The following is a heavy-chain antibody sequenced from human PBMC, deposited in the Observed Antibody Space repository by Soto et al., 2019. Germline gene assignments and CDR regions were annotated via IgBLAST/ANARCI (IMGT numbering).Heavy chain of an antibody. J-gene: IGHJ4*02. CDR2: IKQDGSEK. CDR1: GFTFSSYW. V-gene: IGHV3-7*01. D-gene: IGHD3-22*01. Sequence: GGSLRLSCAASGFTFSSYWMSWVRQAPGKGLEWVANIKQDGSEKYYVDSGKGRFTISRDNAKNSLYLQMNSLRAEDTAVYYCAREGYYYDSSGYYSDYWGQGTLVTVSS. CDR3: AREGYYYDSSGYYSDY.